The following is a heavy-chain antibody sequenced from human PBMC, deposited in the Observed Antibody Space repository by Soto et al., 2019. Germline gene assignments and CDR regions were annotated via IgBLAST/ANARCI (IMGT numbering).Heavy chain of an antibody. J-gene: IGHJ4*02. CDR1: RFTFSSYA. CDR3: AKASSGYLFDC. CDR2: ISGSGGNT. V-gene: IGHV3-23*01. D-gene: IGHD3-22*01. Sequence: PGGSLRLSCAASRFTFSSYAMSWVRQAPGKGLEWVSAISGSGGNTYSADSVKGRFTISRDNSKNTLYLEMNSLRAEDTALYYCAKASSGYLFDCWGQGTLVTVSS.